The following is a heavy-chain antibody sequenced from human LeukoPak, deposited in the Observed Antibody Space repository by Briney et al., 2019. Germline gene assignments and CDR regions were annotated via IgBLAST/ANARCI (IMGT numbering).Heavy chain of an antibody. CDR2: IRSKAYGGTT. CDR1: GLTFGDYA. V-gene: IGHV3-49*04. Sequence: GGSLRLSCTASGLTFGDYAMSWVRQAPGKGLEWVGFIRSKAYGGTTEYAASVKGRFTISRDDSKSIAYLQMNSLKTEDTAVYYCTVVVAAQRVDYWGQGTLVTVSS. CDR3: TVVVAAQRVDY. D-gene: IGHD2-15*01. J-gene: IGHJ4*02.